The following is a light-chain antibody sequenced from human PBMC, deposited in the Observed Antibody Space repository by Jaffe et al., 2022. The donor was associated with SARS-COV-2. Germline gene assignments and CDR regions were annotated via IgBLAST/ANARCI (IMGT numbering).Light chain of an antibody. Sequence: QSLLTQPPSVSAAPGQKVTISCAGGNSNIGKNYASWYQQFPGTAPKLLIYEDDKRPSGIPDRFSGSKSGTSATLHITGLQTGDEADYYCGTWDSSLSVGVFGGGTTLTVL. CDR3: GTWDSSLSVGV. V-gene: IGLV1-51*02. J-gene: IGLJ3*02. CDR1: NSNIGKNY. CDR2: EDD.